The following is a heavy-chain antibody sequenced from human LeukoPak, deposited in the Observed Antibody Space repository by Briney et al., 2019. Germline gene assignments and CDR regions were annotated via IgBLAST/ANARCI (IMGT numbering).Heavy chain of an antibody. V-gene: IGHV4-34*01. CDR3: ARVGIASRWYIDY. J-gene: IGHJ4*01. CDR2: INHSGST. CDR1: GGSFSGDY. Sequence: SETLSLTCAVYGGSFSGDYWSWIRHPPGKGLGRIGEINHSGSTNYNASLKWRVTISVDTSKNQFSLKLSSVTAADTAVYYCARVGIASRWYIDYWGQGTLVTVSS. D-gene: IGHD3-3*02.